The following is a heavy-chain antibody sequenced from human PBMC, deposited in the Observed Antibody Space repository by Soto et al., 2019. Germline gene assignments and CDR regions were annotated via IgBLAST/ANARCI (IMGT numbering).Heavy chain of an antibody. CDR1: GFTFSTYW. CDR3: ASIPYCRAGSCSDLDY. D-gene: IGHD2-15*01. J-gene: IGHJ4*02. CDR2: IHAGGSDT. Sequence: EVQLVESGGGLVQPGGSLRLSCAASGFTFSTYWMHWVRQVPGKGLEWVSRIHAGGSDTSYADSVKGRFTISRDNTKNPLYLQMNSLRAEATAVYYWASIPYCRAGSCSDLDYWGQGTRVTVSS. V-gene: IGHV3-74*01.